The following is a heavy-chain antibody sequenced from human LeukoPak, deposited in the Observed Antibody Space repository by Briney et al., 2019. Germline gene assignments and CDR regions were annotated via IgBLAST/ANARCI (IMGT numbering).Heavy chain of an antibody. CDR3: ARDEN. CDR2: INQDGSEK. J-gene: IGHJ4*02. CDR1: GFTFSRSW. Sequence: GGSLRLSCAASGFTFSRSWMSWVRQAPGKGLEWVANINQDGSEKYYVDSVKGRFTISKDNAKNSLYLQMNSLRAEVTAVYYCARDENWGQGTLVTVSS. V-gene: IGHV3-7*01.